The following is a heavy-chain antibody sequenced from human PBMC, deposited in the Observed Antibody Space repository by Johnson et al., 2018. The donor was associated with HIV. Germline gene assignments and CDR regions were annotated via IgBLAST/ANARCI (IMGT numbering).Heavy chain of an antibody. CDR1: RFTFSNAW. CDR3: ARVGYSSSWYGGYGAFDI. D-gene: IGHD6-13*01. J-gene: IGHJ3*02. Sequence: VQLVESGGGLVKPGGSLRLSCAASRFTFSNAWMSWVRQAPGKGLEWVANIKQDGSEKYYVDSVKGRFTISRDNAKNSLYLQMNRLRAEDTAVYYCARVGYSSSWYGGYGAFDIWGQGTMVTVSS. CDR2: IKQDGSEK. V-gene: IGHV3-7*05.